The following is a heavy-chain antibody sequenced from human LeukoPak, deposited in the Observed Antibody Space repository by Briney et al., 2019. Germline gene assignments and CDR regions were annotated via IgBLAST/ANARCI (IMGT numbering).Heavy chain of an antibody. CDR1: GGSISNGGYY. D-gene: IGHD4-23*01. CDR3: ARGTYGGNSEYFQH. Sequence: SETLSLTCTVSGGSISNGGYYWSWLRQHPGKGLERIGYIYYSGSTYYNPSLKSRVTISVDTSKNQFSLKLSSVTAADTAVYYCARGTYGGNSEYFQHWGQGTLVTVSS. J-gene: IGHJ1*01. CDR2: IYYSGST. V-gene: IGHV4-31*03.